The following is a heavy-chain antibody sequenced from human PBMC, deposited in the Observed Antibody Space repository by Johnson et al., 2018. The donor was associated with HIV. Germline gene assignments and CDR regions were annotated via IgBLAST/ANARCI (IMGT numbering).Heavy chain of an antibody. D-gene: IGHD6-13*01. CDR2: IGPAADT. CDR1: GFTFSSYD. J-gene: IGHJ3*02. Sequence: VQLVESGGGVVQPGRSLRLSCAASGFTFSSYDIHWVRQATGKGLESVSPIGPAADTYYPGPVKGRFTISRDNSKNTLYLQMNSLRAEDTAVYYCASITTIAAAGRGAFDIWGQGTMVTVSS. V-gene: IGHV3-13*01. CDR3: ASITTIAAAGRGAFDI.